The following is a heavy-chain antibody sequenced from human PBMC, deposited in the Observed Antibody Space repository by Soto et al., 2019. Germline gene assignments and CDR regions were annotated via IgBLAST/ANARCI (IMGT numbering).Heavy chain of an antibody. Sequence: SLRLSCAASGFTFSSYGMHWVRQAPGKGLEWVAVIWYDGSNKYYADSLKGRFTISRDNSKNTLYLQMNSLRAEDTAVYYCARDSKPEVLLWFGEYQERAWFDPWGQGTLVTVSS. V-gene: IGHV3-33*01. CDR2: IWYDGSNK. CDR1: GFTFSSYG. D-gene: IGHD3-10*01. J-gene: IGHJ5*02. CDR3: ARDSKPEVLLWFGEYQERAWFDP.